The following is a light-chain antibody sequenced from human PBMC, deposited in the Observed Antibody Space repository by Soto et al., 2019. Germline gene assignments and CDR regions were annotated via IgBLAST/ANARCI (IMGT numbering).Light chain of an antibody. CDR1: QSISNW. CDR2: DAS. J-gene: IGKJ2*01. Sequence: DIQMTQSPSILSASVGDRVTITCRASQSISNWLAWYQQKPGRAPKVMIYDASSLQSGVPLRFSGSGTWTKFTPPISSLQPDYIATYYRPQYKSYSLTFCPGTNLDI. V-gene: IGKV1-5*01. CDR3: PQYKSYSLT.